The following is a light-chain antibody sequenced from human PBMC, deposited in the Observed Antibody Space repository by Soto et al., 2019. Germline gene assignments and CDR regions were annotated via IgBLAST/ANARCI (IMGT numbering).Light chain of an antibody. CDR3: PQYYYTPIT. V-gene: IGKV4-1*01. J-gene: IGKJ5*01. Sequence: IVLTQSPDSLAVSLGARVTITCKSSQSVLHSSNTQNYLAWYQQKPGQPPKLLIYWASTRESGVPDPFSGRGSWTDFPPTISSLPAEDVAVYSFPQYYYTPITFRQGTRLEIK. CDR2: WAS. CDR1: QSVLHSSNTQNY.